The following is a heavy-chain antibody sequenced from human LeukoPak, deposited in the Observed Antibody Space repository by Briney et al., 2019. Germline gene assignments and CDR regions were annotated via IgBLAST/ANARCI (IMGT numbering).Heavy chain of an antibody. D-gene: IGHD3-22*01. Sequence: GGSLRLSCAASGFTFSSYSMNWARQAPGKGLEWVSSINSSNSYIYYADSVKGRFTISRDNAKNSLYLQMNSLRAEDTAVYYCARADYDSSGYYRAVGDYFDYWGQGTLVTVSS. CDR1: GFTFSSYS. V-gene: IGHV3-21*01. J-gene: IGHJ4*02. CDR3: ARADYDSSGYYRAVGDYFDY. CDR2: INSSNSYI.